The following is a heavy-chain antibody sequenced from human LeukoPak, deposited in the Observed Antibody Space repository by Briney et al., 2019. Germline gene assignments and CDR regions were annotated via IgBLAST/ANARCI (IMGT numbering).Heavy chain of an antibody. CDR2: ISSSSSYI. CDR3: ARGDDDVWSGYYLYYYYYGMDV. V-gene: IGHV3-21*01. CDR1: GFTFSSYS. J-gene: IGHJ6*02. Sequence: GGPLRLSCAASGFTFSSYSMNWVRQAPGKGLEWVSSISSSSSYIYYADSVKGRFTISRDNAKNSLYLQMNSLRAEDTAVYYCARGDDDVWSGYYLYYYYYGMDVWGQGTTVTVSS. D-gene: IGHD3-3*01.